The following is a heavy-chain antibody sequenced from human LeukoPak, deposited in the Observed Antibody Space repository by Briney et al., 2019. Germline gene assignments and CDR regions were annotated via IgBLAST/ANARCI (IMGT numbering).Heavy chain of an antibody. CDR2: IYXGDSDT. J-gene: IGHJ4*02. CDR3: ARRTAGSGSYHNYFEY. Sequence: GESLKISCKGSGYSFTSYCIGWVRQMPGKGLEWMGIIYXGDSDTRYSPSFQGQVTISADKSINTAYLQWTGLKASDTAMYYCARRTAGSGSYHNYFEYWGQGTLVTVSS. CDR1: GYSFTSYC. V-gene: IGHV5-51*01. D-gene: IGHD3-10*01.